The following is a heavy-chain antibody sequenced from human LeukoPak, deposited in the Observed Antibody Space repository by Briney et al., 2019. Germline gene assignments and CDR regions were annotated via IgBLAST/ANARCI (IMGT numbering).Heavy chain of an antibody. CDR1: GFTFSSYA. J-gene: IGHJ3*02. D-gene: IGHD3-10*01. CDR3: ASPYGSGSYWDAFDI. V-gene: IGHV3-30-3*02. Sequence: GGSLRDSCTASGFTFSSYAMHWVRQAPGKGLEWVAVISYDGSNKYYADSVKGRFTISRDNSKNTLYLQMNSLRAEDTAVYYCASPYGSGSYWDAFDIWGQGTMVTVSS. CDR2: ISYDGSNK.